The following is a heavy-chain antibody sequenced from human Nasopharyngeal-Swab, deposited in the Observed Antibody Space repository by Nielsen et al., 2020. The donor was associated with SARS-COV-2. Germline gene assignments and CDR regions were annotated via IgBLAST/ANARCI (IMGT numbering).Heavy chain of an antibody. J-gene: IGHJ6*02. Sequence: LRLSCAVYGGSFSGYYWSWIRQPPGKGLEWIGEINHSGSTNYNPSRKSRVTISVDTSKNQFSLKLSSVTAADTAVYYCARDNFWSGHYHVWGQGTTVTVSS. V-gene: IGHV4-34*01. D-gene: IGHD3-3*01. CDR2: INHSGST. CDR1: GGSFSGYY. CDR3: ARDNFWSGHYHV.